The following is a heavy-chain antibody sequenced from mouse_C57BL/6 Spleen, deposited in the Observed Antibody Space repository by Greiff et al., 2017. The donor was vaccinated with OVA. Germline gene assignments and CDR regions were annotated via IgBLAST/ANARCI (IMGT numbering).Heavy chain of an antibody. J-gene: IGHJ2*01. V-gene: IGHV1-55*01. CDR2: IYPGSGGT. CDR3: VRRYDGSIYFDD. Sequence: QVQLQQPGAELVKPGASVKMSCKASGYTFTSYWITWVKQRPGQGLEWIGDIYPGSGGTNYTEQFQSKATLTVDTSSNTAYMQLSSLTSEVSSVYNCVRRYDGSIYFDDWGKGTTLTVSS. D-gene: IGHD1-1*01. CDR1: GYTFTSYW.